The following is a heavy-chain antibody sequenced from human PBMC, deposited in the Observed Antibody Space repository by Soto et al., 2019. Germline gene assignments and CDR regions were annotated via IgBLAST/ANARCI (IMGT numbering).Heavy chain of an antibody. CDR3: ARDVGYGLIDD. V-gene: IGHV1-18*01. J-gene: IGHJ4*02. CDR1: GYTFTSYG. D-gene: IGHD5-18*01. Sequence: QVQLVQSGAEVKKPGASVKVSCKASGYTFTSYGISWVRPAPGQGLEWLGWINAYNGTTNYAQKFQGRVTMTTDTATSTAYRELRSLRAYDTAVYYCARDVGYGLIDDCGQGTLGTVSS. CDR2: INAYNGTT.